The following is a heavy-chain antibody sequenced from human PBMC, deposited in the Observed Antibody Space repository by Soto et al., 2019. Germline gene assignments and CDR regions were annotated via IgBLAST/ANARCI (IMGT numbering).Heavy chain of an antibody. CDR1: GFTFSSYG. V-gene: IGHV3-33*01. CDR2: IWYDGSNK. CDR3: ARDSSGLDN. Sequence: QVQLVESGGGVVQPGRSLRLSCAASGFTFSSYGMHWVRQAPGKGLEWVAVIWYDGSNKYYADSVKGRFTISRDNSKNTLYLQMNSLRAEDTAVYYCARDSSGLDNWGQGTLVTVSS. D-gene: IGHD6-19*01. J-gene: IGHJ4*02.